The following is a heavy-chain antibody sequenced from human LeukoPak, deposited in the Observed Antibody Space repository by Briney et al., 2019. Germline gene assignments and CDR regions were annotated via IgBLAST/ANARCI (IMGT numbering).Heavy chain of an antibody. Sequence: ASVKVSCKASGYTFTSYYMHWVRQAPGQGLEWMGIINPSGGSTSYAQKFQGRVTMTRDTSTSTVYVELSSLRSEDTAVYYCARALTTVTTRGYFDYWGQGTLVTVSS. CDR3: ARALTTVTTRGYFDY. CDR1: GYTFTSYY. V-gene: IGHV1-46*01. D-gene: IGHD4-17*01. CDR2: INPSGGST. J-gene: IGHJ4*02.